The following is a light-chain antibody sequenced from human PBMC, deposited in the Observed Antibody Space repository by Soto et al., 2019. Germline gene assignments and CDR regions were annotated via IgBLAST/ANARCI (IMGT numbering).Light chain of an antibody. V-gene: IGKV3-20*01. CDR1: QSVSSSY. Sequence: EVVLTQPPGTLTLSPGERATLSCRASQSVSSSYLAWYQQKPGQAPRLLIYGASSRATGIPDRFSGSGSGTDFTLTIIRLDPEDFAVYYCQQYGSTPMTFGQGTRLENK. J-gene: IGKJ5*01. CDR2: GAS. CDR3: QQYGSTPMT.